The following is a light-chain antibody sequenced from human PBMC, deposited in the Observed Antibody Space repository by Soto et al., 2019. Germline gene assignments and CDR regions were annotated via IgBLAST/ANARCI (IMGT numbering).Light chain of an antibody. CDR1: SSDVGGYNY. V-gene: IGLV2-14*01. CDR2: DVS. Sequence: QSVLTQPASVSRSPGHSITISCTGTSSDVGGYNYVSWYQQHPGKAPKLMIYDVSNRPSGVSNRFSGSKSGNTAFLTISGLQAEDEADYYCSSYTSSSTAPYVFGTGTKVTVL. J-gene: IGLJ1*01. CDR3: SSYTSSSTAPYV.